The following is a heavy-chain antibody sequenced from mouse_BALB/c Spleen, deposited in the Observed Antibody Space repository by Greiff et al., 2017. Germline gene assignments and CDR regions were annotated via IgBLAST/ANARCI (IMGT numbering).Heavy chain of an antibody. CDR3: ARGTTATLDY. V-gene: IGHV5-17*02. CDR2: ISSGSSTI. J-gene: IGHJ2*01. CDR1: GFTFSSFG. D-gene: IGHD1-2*01. Sequence: DVKLVESGGGLVQPGGSRKLSCAASGFTFSSFGMHWVRQAPEKGLEWVAYISSGSSTIYYADTVKGRFTISRDNPKNTLFLQMTSLRSEDTAMYYCARGTTATLDYWGQGTTLTVSS.